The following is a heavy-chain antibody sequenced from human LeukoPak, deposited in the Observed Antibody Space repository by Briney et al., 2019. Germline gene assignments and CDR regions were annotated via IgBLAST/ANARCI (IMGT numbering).Heavy chain of an antibody. J-gene: IGHJ4*02. CDR2: IYSGGST. V-gene: IGHV3-53*01. CDR3: AREDSSWYYFDY. Sequence: GGSLRLSCAASGFTVSSNYMSWVRQAPGKGLEWVSVIYSGGSTYYADSVKGRFTISRDNSKNTLYLQMNSLRAEDTAVYYCAREDSSWYYFDYWGQETLVTVSS. CDR1: GFTVSSNY. D-gene: IGHD6-13*01.